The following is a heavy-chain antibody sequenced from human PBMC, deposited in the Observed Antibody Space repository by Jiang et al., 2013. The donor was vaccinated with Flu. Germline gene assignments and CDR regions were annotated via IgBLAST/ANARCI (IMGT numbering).Heavy chain of an antibody. Sequence: VQLVESGAEVKKPGESLRISCKGSGYSFSSYWISWVRQMSGKGLEWMGRIDPSDSYTYYSPSFQGHVTISTDKSSSTAYLQWRSLKASDTAIYYCARHRTGTTVETTYGLDV. CDR3: ARHRTGTTVETTYGLDV. J-gene: IGHJ6*01. CDR1: GYSFSSYW. CDR2: IDPSDSYT. V-gene: IGHV5-10-1*03. D-gene: IGHD1-7*01.